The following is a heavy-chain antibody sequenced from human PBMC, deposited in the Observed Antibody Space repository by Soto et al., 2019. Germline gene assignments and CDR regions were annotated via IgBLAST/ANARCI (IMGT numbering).Heavy chain of an antibody. CDR2: IYPGDSDT. V-gene: IGHV5-51*01. Sequence: GESLKISCKGSGYSFTSYWIGWVRQMPGKGLEWVGIIYPGDSDTRYSPSFRGQVTISADKSISTAYLQWNSLKASDTAMYYCERTQDDILAGDACCFDYWGQGTLVTVSS. CDR1: GYSFTSYW. CDR3: ERTQDDILAGDACCFDY. D-gene: IGHD3-9*01. J-gene: IGHJ4*02.